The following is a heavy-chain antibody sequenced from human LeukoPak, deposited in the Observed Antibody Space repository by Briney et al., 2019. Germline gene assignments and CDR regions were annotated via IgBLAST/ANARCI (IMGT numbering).Heavy chain of an antibody. CDR1: GFSFRNYD. D-gene: IGHD6-13*01. Sequence: SGGSLRLSCSASGFSFRNYDMHWVRQPTGKGLEWVSAVGTGGDTYYAGSVKSRFTVVRENAKNTLYLQMNSLRAGDTAMYYCARRSAAAGIDAFDIWGQGTMVTVSS. CDR3: ARRSAAAGIDAFDI. V-gene: IGHV3-13*01. J-gene: IGHJ3*02. CDR2: VGTGGDT.